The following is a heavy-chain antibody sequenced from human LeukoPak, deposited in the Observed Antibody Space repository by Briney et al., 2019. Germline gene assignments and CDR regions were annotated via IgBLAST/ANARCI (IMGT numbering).Heavy chain of an antibody. J-gene: IGHJ4*02. V-gene: IGHV1-69*13. Sequence: ASVKVSCKASGGTFSSYAISWVRQAPGQGLEWMGGIIPIFGTASYAQKFQGRVTITADESTSTAYMELSSLRSEDTAVYYCARLEGNYGTRDYWGQGTLVTVSS. D-gene: IGHD4-11*01. CDR1: GGTFSSYA. CDR3: ARLEGNYGTRDY. CDR2: IIPIFGTA.